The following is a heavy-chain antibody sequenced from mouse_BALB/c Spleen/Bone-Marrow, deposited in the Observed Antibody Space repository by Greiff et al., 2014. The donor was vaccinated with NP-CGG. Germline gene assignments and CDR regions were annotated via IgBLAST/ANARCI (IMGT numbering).Heavy chain of an antibody. V-gene: IGHV1S135*01. D-gene: IGHD2-1*01. CDR1: GYAFTSYN. Sequence: VQLQQSGPELVKPGASVKVSCKASGYAFTSYNIYWVKQSHGKSLEWIGYIDPYNGDTNYNQKFKVKATLTVDKSSSTAYMHLSSLTSEDSAVYYCASCGNYEAWFAYWGQGTLVTVSA. CDR3: ASCGNYEAWFAY. J-gene: IGHJ3*01. CDR2: IDPYNGDT.